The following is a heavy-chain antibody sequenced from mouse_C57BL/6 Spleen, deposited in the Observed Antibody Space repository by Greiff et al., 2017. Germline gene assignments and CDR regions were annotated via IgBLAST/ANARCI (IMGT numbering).Heavy chain of an antibody. J-gene: IGHJ2*01. V-gene: IGHV1-64*01. Sequence: QVQLQQPGAELVKPGASVKLSCKASGYTFTSYWMHWVKQRPGQGLEWIGMIHPNSGSTNYNEKLKSKATLTVDKSSSTAYMQRSSLTSEDSAVYYCARRLRPVDYFDYWGQGTTLTVSS. CDR2: IHPNSGST. D-gene: IGHD3-2*02. CDR1: GYTFTSYW. CDR3: ARRLRPVDYFDY.